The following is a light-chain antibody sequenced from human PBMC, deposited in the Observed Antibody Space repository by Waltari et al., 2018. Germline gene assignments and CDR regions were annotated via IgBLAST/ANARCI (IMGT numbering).Light chain of an antibody. CDR3: QSYDSSLSGSGV. J-gene: IGLJ3*02. CDR2: GNS. Sequence: QSVLTQPPSVSGAPGQRVTISCTGSSSNIGAGYDVHWYQQLPGTAPKLLIYGNSNRPSGVPVRFSGSKSGTSASLDIAGLQAEDEADYYCQSYDSSLSGSGVFGGGTKLTVL. V-gene: IGLV1-40*01. CDR1: SSNIGAGYD.